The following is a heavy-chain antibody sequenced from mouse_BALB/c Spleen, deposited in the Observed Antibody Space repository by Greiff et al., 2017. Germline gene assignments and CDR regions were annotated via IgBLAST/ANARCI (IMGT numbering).Heavy chain of an antibody. D-gene: IGHD1-1*02. CDR3: NANYAGGFAY. CDR1: GFNIKDYY. V-gene: IGHV14-4*02. CDR2: IDPENGDT. J-gene: IGHJ3*01. Sequence: EVKLVESGAELVRSGASVKLSCTASGFNIKDYYMHWVKQRPEQGLEWIGWIDPENGDTEYAPKFQGKATMTADTSSNTAYLQLSSLTSEDTAVYYCNANYAGGFAYWGQGTLVTVSA.